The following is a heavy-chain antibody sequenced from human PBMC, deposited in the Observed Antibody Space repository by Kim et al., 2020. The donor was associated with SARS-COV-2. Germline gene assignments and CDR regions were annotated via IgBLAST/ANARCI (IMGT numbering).Heavy chain of an antibody. J-gene: IGHJ4*02. CDR3: MPRGRGY. Sequence: GGSLRLSCAASGFTFSNYWMSWVRQAPGKGLEWVANIKEDGTDKHYVDSVKGRFTISRDNARNSLFLQMNSLRVEDTAVYYCMPRGRGYWGQGTLVTVSS. CDR1: GFTFSNYW. CDR2: IKEDGTDK. D-gene: IGHD1-26*01. V-gene: IGHV3-7*03.